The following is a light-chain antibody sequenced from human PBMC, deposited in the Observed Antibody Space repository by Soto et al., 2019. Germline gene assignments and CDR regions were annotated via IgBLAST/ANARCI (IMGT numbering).Light chain of an antibody. CDR2: DAS. CDR1: KNIGTS. Sequence: CRASKNIGTSVAWYQQKPGKAPKLLIYDASYLESGVPSRFSGSGSGTEFTLAMPTLQRDDFATYYCQHYSSDSGMFGQGTKVDIK. V-gene: IGKV1-5*01. CDR3: QHYSSDSGM. J-gene: IGKJ1*01.